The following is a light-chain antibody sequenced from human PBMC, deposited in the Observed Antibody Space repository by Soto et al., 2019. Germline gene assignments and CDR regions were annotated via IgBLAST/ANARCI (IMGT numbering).Light chain of an antibody. CDR2: TNN. CDR3: AAWDDSLNGFV. J-gene: IGLJ1*01. Sequence: VLTQPPSASGAPGQRVTTSCSGSSSNIGSNTVNWYQQLPGTAPKLLIYTNNQRPSGVRDRFSGSRSGTSASLAISGLQSEDEADYYCAAWDDSLNGFVFGTGTKVTVL. CDR1: SSNIGSNT. V-gene: IGLV1-44*01.